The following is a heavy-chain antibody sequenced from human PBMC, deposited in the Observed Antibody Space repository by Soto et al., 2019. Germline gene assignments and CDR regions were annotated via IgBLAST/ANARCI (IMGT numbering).Heavy chain of an antibody. D-gene: IGHD1-20*01. CDR2: INAGSDNK. Sequence: GASVKVSCKTSGYTFTNYAIHWVRQAPGQRLEWMGWINAGSDNKKYSQNFQGRVTITRDTSASTAYMELSSLRSEDTAVYYCARTKHGSPYNWNYFDYWGQGTRVTVSS. CDR3: ARTKHGSPYNWNYFDY. J-gene: IGHJ4*02. V-gene: IGHV1-3*01. CDR1: GYTFTNYA.